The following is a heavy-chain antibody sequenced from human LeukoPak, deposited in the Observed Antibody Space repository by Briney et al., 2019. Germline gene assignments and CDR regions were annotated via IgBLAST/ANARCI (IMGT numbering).Heavy chain of an antibody. CDR3: AKWGDYDVLTGYYDPDY. J-gene: IGHJ4*02. D-gene: IGHD3-9*01. CDR1: GFTFSNYA. CDR2: ITGSGGIT. V-gene: IGHV3-23*01. Sequence: GGSLRLSCVASGFTFSNYAMSWDRQAPGKGLEWVSAITGSGGITYYADSVKGRFTISRDNSKNTLYLQMNSLRAEDTAVYYCAKWGDYDVLTGYYDPDYWGQGTLVTVSS.